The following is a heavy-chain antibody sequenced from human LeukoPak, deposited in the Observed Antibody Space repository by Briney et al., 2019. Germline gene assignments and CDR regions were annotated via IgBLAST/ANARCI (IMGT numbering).Heavy chain of an antibody. V-gene: IGHV3-33*01. CDR3: AREGIHPKSSFEY. CDR1: GFTFSSYG. D-gene: IGHD5-18*01. CDR2: IWYEGRTK. Sequence: GGSLRLSCAASGFTFSSYGMHWVRQSPGKGLEWVATIWYEGRTKYYIDSVKGRFTISRDNSKNMLDLQMNSLRAEDTAVYFCAREGIHPKSSFEYWGQGTLVTVSS. J-gene: IGHJ4*02.